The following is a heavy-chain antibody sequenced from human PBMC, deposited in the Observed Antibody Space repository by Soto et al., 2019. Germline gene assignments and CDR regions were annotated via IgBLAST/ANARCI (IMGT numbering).Heavy chain of an antibody. D-gene: IGHD2-2*02. CDR1: GYSFTSYW. J-gene: IGHJ6*02. V-gene: IGHV5-10-1*01. Sequence: PGESLKISCKGSGYSFTSYWISWVRQMPGKGLEWMGRIDPSDSYTNYSPSFQGHVTISADKSISTAYLQWSSLKASDTAMYYCARHPSCSSTSCYTEYYYYGMDVWGQGTTVTVSS. CDR3: ARHPSCSSTSCYTEYYYYGMDV. CDR2: IDPSDSYT.